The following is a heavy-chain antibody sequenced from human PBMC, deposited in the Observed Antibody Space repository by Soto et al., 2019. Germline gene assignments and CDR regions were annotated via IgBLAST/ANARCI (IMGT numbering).Heavy chain of an antibody. D-gene: IGHD3-10*01. J-gene: IGHJ6*02. CDR3: ALGAEGSGIYYNALYYYYGRDL. CDR2: IIPIFGTA. V-gene: IGHV1-69*13. CDR1: GDTLYIYV. Sequence: SVEVASTASGDTLYIYVITFVRQAPGQGLEWMGGIIPIFGTANYAQKFQGRGTITADESPSTAYMELSSLRSEDTAVYYCALGAEGSGIYYNALYYYYGRDLWGQGTTVTVSS.